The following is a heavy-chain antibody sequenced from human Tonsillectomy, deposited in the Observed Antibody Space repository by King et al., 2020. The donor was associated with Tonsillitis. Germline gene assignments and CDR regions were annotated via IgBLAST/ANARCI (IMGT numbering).Heavy chain of an antibody. J-gene: IGHJ4*02. CDR1: GYSFTSYW. D-gene: IGHD6-19*01. CDR2: IDPSDSYT. CDR3: ARHSIAVAGPAFDY. V-gene: IGHV5-10-1*03. Sequence: QLVQSGAELKKSGASLRISCKGSGYSFTSYWISWVRQMPGKGLEWMGKIDPSDSYTNYSPSFQGHVTFSADKSISTAYLQWSSLKASDTAMYYCARHSIAVAGPAFDYWGQGTLVTVSS.